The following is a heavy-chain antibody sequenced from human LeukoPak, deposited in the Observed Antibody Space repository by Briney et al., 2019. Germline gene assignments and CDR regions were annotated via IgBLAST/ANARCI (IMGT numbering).Heavy chain of an antibody. D-gene: IGHD6-19*01. CDR1: GGSISSYY. J-gene: IGHJ6*03. CDR3: ARGGWAYYYYMDV. CDR2: IYYSGST. Sequence: ASETLSLTCTVSGGSISSYYWSWIRQPPGKGLEWIGYIYYSGSTNYNPSLKSRVTISVDTSKNQFSLKLSSVTAADTAVYYCARGGWAYYYYMDVWGKGTTVTISS. V-gene: IGHV4-59*01.